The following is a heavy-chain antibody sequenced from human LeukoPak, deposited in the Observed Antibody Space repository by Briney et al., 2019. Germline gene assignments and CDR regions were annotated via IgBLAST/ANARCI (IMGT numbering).Heavy chain of an antibody. CDR2: IYSGGTT. CDR3: ARRAGGYSHPYDY. V-gene: IGHV3-53*01. D-gene: IGHD4-23*01. CDR1: GFTVSGNY. J-gene: IGHJ4*02. Sequence: GGSLRLSCAVSGFTVSGNYMSWVRQAPGEGLEWVSLIYSGGTTYYADSVKGRFTISRDNSKNTLYLQMNSLRAEDTAVYYCARRAGGYSHPYDYWGQGILVTVSS.